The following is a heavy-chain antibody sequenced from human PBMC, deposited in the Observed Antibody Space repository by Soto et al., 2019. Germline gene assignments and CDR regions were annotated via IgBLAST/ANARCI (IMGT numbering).Heavy chain of an antibody. CDR3: ARARQYCSSSSCYLDP. CDR1: GGSISSNNW. V-gene: IGHV4-4*02. D-gene: IGHD2-2*01. CDR2: IHHSGST. J-gene: IGHJ5*02. Sequence: PSETLSLTCAVSGGSISSNNWWNWVRQPPGKGLEWIGEIHHSGSTNYNPSLKSRVTISVDKSENQFSLKLNSVTAADTAVYYCARARQYCSSSSCYLDPWGQGTLVTVSS.